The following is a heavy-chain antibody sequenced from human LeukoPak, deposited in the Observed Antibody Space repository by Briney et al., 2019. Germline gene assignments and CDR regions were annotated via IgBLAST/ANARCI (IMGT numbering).Heavy chain of an antibody. CDR3: ATYRQVLLPFES. D-gene: IGHD5-18*01. CDR2: ISSSSSNI. CDR1: GFTFSSYS. V-gene: IGHV3-21*04. J-gene: IGHJ4*02. Sequence: GGSLRLSCAASGFTFSSYSMNWVRQAPGKGLEWVSSISSSSSNIYYADSVKGRFTISRDNAKNSLYLQMNSLRAEDTAIYYCATYRQVLLPFESWGQGTLVTVSS.